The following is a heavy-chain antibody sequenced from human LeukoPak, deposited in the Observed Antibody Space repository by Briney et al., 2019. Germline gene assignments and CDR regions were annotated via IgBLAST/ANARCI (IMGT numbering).Heavy chain of an antibody. D-gene: IGHD3-3*01. CDR1: GYTFTSYY. CDR3: ARDAGVLIPQLYFDY. V-gene: IGHV1-46*01. J-gene: IGHJ4*02. Sequence: ASVKVSCKASGYTFTSYYMHWVRQAPGQGLEWMGIINPSGGSTNYAQKFQGRVTMTRDTSTSTVYMGLGSLRSEDTAVYSCARDAGVLIPQLYFDYWGQGTLVTVSS. CDR2: INPSGGST.